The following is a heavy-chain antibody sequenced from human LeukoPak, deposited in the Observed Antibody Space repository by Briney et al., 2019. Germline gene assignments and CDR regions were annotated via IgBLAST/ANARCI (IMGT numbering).Heavy chain of an antibody. CDR2: ISGSGGST. CDR3: AKVLALMNRQQLAYPRWFDP. J-gene: IGHJ5*02. Sequence: GGSLRLSCAASGFTFSSYAMSWVRQSPGKGLEWVSAISGSGGSTYYADSVKGRFTISRDNSKNTLYLQMNSLRAEDTAVYYCAKVLALMNRQQLAYPRWFDPWGQGTLVTVSS. D-gene: IGHD6-13*01. CDR1: GFTFSSYA. V-gene: IGHV3-23*01.